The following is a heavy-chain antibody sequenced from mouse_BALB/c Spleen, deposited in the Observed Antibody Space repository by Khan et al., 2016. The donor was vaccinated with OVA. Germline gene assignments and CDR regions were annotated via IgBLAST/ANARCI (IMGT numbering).Heavy chain of an antibody. CDR3: ARIQGGDFDY. D-gene: IGHD3-2*02. Sequence: VQLQQSGPGLVKPSQSLSLTCTVTGYSITSDYAWNWIQQFPGTKLEWMGYISYSGNTKYNPSLKSRISITRDTSKNQFFLQLNFVTIEDTATYYCARIQGGDFDYWGQGTTLTVSS. J-gene: IGHJ2*01. CDR2: ISYSGNT. CDR1: GYSITSDYA. V-gene: IGHV3-2*02.